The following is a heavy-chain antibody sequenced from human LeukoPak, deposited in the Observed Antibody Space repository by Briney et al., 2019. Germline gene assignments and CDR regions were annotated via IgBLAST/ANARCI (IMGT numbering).Heavy chain of an antibody. CDR2: ISSSSSYT. CDR3: ARGTAPSADY. Sequence: GGSLRLSCAASGFTLIDYYVSWIRQAPGRGLEWVAYISSSSSYTNYADSVKGRFTISRDNAKNSVHLQMNSLRAEDTAVYYCARGTAPSADYWGQGTLVTVSS. V-gene: IGHV3-11*05. D-gene: IGHD2-21*02. CDR1: GFTLIDYY. J-gene: IGHJ4*02.